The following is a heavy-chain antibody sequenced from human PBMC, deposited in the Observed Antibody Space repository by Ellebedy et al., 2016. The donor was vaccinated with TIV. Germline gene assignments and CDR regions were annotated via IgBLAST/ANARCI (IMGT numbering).Heavy chain of an antibody. CDR1: GFAFNNYN. J-gene: IGHJ4*02. CDR2: ISSDGITT. CDR3: ARDMGRWLQFLAY. V-gene: IGHV3-48*03. D-gene: IGHD5-24*01. Sequence: GESLQISCAASGFAFNNYNMIWVRQATGKGLEWISYISSDGITTDYADSVKGRFTTSSENAKASVYLQMNSLRAEDTADYYCARDMGRWLQFLAYWGQGTLVTVSS.